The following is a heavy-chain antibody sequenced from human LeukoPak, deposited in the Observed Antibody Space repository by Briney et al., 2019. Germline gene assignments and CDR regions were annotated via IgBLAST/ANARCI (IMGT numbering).Heavy chain of an antibody. CDR2: INPSGGSA. J-gene: IGHJ4*02. CDR3: ARERGELHREIDS. Sequence: ASVKVSCKASGYTFTTHFIHWVRQAPGQGLQWMGMINPSGGSAIYAQKFRGRVTMTSDTSTSTVYMELRSPRSEDTALYFCARERGELHREIDSWGQGTLVTVSS. V-gene: IGHV1-46*01. CDR1: GYTFTTHF. D-gene: IGHD1-26*01.